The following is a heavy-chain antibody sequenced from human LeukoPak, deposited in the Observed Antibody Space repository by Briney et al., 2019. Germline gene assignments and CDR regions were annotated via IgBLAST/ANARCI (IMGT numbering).Heavy chain of an antibody. CDR1: GFTFDDYA. Sequence: GGSLRLSCAASGFTFDDYAMHWVRQAPGKGLEWVSGISWNSGSIGYADSVKGRFTISRDNSKNTLYLQMYSLRAEDTAVYYCAKVEGASKASVYWGQGALVTVSS. CDR3: AKVEGASKASVY. J-gene: IGHJ4*02. V-gene: IGHV3-9*01. D-gene: IGHD1-1*01. CDR2: ISWNSGSI.